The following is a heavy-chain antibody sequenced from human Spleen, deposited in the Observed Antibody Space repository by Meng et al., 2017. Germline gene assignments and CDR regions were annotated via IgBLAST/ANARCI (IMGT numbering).Heavy chain of an antibody. Sequence: QPQLQESGPGLVKPSEALSLTCSVSGGSIRSSNWWSWVRQPPGKGLEWIGEIYHSGSTNYNPSLKSRVTISLDKSKNQFSLKLTSVTAADTAVYHCLRGSGGSVWGQGTLVTVSS. CDR1: GGSIRSSNW. D-gene: IGHD3-10*01. V-gene: IGHV4-4*02. CDR2: IYHSGST. J-gene: IGHJ1*01. CDR3: LRGSGGSV.